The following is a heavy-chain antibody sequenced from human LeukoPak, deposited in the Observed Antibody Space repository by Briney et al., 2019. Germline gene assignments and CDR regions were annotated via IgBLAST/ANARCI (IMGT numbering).Heavy chain of an antibody. CDR3: AKHQKLLGGAFDV. CDR1: GFTFRNYA. V-gene: IGHV3-23*01. J-gene: IGHJ3*01. D-gene: IGHD3-16*01. Sequence: GGSLRLSCAASGFTFRNYAMSWVRQAPGKGLEWISTISGSGGATYFAEPVRGRFSISRDNSNNRLYLHLNSLRADDTAVYYCAKHQKLLGGAFDVWGQGTLVTVSS. CDR2: ISGSGGAT.